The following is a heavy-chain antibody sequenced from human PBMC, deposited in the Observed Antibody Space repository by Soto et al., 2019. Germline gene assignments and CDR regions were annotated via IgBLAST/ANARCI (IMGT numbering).Heavy chain of an antibody. V-gene: IGHV3-30-3*01. CDR3: ARDSIAAAGTGAFDI. D-gene: IGHD6-13*01. J-gene: IGHJ3*02. Sequence: QVQLVESGGGVVQPGRSLRLSCAASGFTFSSYAMHWVRQAPGKGLEWVAVISYDGSNKYYADSVKGRFTISRDNSQNTLYLQMNSLRAEDTAVYYCARDSIAAAGTGAFDIWGQGTMVTVSS. CDR2: ISYDGSNK. CDR1: GFTFSSYA.